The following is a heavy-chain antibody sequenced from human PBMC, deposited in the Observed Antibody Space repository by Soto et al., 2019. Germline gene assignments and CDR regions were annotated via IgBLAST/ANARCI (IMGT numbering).Heavy chain of an antibody. D-gene: IGHD2-2*02. Sequence: QVQLVESGGGVVQPGRSLRLSCAASGFTFSSYGMHWVRQAPGKGLEWVAVIWYDGSNKYYADSVKGGFTISRDNSKNTLYLQMNSLRAEDTAVYYCARDLYCSSTSCYTIWYYYYGMDVWGQGTTVTVSS. CDR1: GFTFSSYG. CDR2: IWYDGSNK. J-gene: IGHJ6*02. V-gene: IGHV3-33*01. CDR3: ARDLYCSSTSCYTIWYYYYGMDV.